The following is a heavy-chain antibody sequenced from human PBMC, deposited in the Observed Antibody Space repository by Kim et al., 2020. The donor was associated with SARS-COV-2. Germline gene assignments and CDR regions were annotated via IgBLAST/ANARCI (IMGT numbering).Heavy chain of an antibody. CDR2: INHSGNT. Sequence: SETLSLTCAVYGASFSGSSWNWIRQPPGKGLEWIGEINHSGNTNYNPSLKSRVTISVDTSKNQFSLKLSSVTAADTAVYYCARGLAAALPSTWYFDLWGGGTLATVSS. J-gene: IGHJ2*01. V-gene: IGHV4-34*01. CDR1: GASFSGSS. D-gene: IGHD6-13*01. CDR3: ARGLAAALPSTWYFDL.